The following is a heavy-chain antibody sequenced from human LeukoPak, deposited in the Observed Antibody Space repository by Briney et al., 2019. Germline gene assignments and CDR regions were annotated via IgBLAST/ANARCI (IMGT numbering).Heavy chain of an antibody. D-gene: IGHD5-12*01. V-gene: IGHV1-18*01. Sequence: ASVRVSCKASGYTFTSYGMSWVRQAPGQGLEWMGWLSAYNGNTNYAQKLQGRVTMTTDTSTSTAYMELRSLRSDDTAVYYCARGGGYSGYDLIDYWGQGTLVTVSS. CDR3: ARGGGYSGYDLIDY. CDR2: LSAYNGNT. CDR1: GYTFTSYG. J-gene: IGHJ4*02.